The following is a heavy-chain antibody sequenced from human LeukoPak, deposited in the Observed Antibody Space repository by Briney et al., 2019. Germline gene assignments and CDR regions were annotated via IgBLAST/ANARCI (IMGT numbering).Heavy chain of an antibody. CDR1: GYTFSNNA. Sequence: GGSLRLSCAATGYTFSNNAMHWVRQAPGKGLEWVAVISYDGSDQRYADSVKGRFTISRDNSENTHFLQINSLRPEDTAVYYCARDGAARLLRYYYYLDVWGKGTTVTVSS. V-gene: IGHV3-30*04. CDR2: ISYDGSDQ. D-gene: IGHD6-6*01. CDR3: ARDGAARLLRYYYYLDV. J-gene: IGHJ6*03.